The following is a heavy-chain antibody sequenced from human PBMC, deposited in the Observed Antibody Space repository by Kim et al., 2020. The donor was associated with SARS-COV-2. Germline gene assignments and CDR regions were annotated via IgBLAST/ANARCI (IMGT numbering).Heavy chain of an antibody. Sequence: GGSLRLSCVASGFTFSSYALHWVRQAPGKGLEWVALISFDGSNKYSADSVKGRFTISRDNSKNTLYVQMNSLRAEATAAYYCARDPRLITVTGYFDFWG. V-gene: IGHV3-30-3*01. CDR2: ISFDGSNK. J-gene: IGHJ4*01. D-gene: IGHD1-20*01. CDR3: ARDPRLITVTGYFDF. CDR1: GFTFSSYA.